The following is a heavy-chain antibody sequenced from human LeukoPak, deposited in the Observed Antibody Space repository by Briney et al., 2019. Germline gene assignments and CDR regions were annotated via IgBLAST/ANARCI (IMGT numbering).Heavy chain of an antibody. CDR3: ARRGSGYFDY. CDR1: GGSISSSSYY. CDR2: IYYNGGT. J-gene: IGHJ4*02. D-gene: IGHD3-22*01. V-gene: IGHV4-39*01. Sequence: SETLSLTCTVSGGSISSSSYYWGWIRQPPGKGLEWIGTIYYNGGTYYNPSLKSRVTMSVDTSKNQFSLKLSSVTAADTAVYYCARRGSGYFDYRGQGTLVTVSS.